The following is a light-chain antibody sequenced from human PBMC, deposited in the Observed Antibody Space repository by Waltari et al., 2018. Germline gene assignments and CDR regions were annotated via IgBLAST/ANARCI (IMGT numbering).Light chain of an antibody. V-gene: IGLV1-44*01. CDR2: SNN. Sequence: QSVLTQPPSASGTPGQRVTISCSGSSSNIGSNTVTWYQQLPGTAPKLLIYSNNQRPSGVPDRFSGSKSGTSASLAISGLQSEDEADYYCAAWDDSLNGLYVFGT. J-gene: IGLJ1*01. CDR3: AAWDDSLNGLYV. CDR1: SSNIGSNT.